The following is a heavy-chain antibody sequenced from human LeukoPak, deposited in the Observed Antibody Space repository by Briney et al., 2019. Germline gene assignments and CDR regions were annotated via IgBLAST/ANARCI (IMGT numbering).Heavy chain of an antibody. J-gene: IGHJ4*02. CDR3: AKGGYDYALSASHLDY. V-gene: IGHV3-74*01. D-gene: IGHD3-16*01. Sequence: GGSLRLSCAASGFTFSSYWMHWVRQAPGKGLVWVSRINSDGSSTYYADSVKGRFTISRDNSKNTLYLQMNSLRAEDTAVYYCAKGGYDYALSASHLDYWGQGTLVTVSS. CDR2: INSDGSST. CDR1: GFTFSSYW.